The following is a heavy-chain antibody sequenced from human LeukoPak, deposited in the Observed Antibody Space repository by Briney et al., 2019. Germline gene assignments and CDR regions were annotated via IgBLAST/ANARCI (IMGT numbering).Heavy chain of an antibody. CDR3: ARDDVGADGIDY. D-gene: IGHD1-26*01. J-gene: IGHJ4*02. CDR2: ISSSGSTI. CDR1: GFTFSSYE. Sequence: GGSPRLSCAASGFTFSSYEMNWVRQAPGKGLEWVSYISSSGSTIYYADSVKGRFTISRDNAKNSLYLQMNSLRAEDTAVYYCARDDVGADGIDYWGQGTLVTVSS. V-gene: IGHV3-48*03.